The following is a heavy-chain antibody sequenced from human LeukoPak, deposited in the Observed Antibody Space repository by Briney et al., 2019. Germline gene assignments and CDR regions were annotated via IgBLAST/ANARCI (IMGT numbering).Heavy chain of an antibody. V-gene: IGHV4-34*01. CDR2: INHSGST. CDR3: ARVVHNYDILTGLVYPVGWFDP. D-gene: IGHD3-9*01. CDR1: GGSFSGYY. J-gene: IGHJ5*02. Sequence: SETLSLTCAVYGGSFSGYYWSWIRQPPGKGLEWIGEINHSGSTNYNPSLKSRVTISVDTSKNQFSLKLSSVTAADTAVYYCARVVHNYDILTGLVYPVGWFDPWGQGTLVTVSS.